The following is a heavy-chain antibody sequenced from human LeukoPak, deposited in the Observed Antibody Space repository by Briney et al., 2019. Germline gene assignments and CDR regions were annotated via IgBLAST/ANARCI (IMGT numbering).Heavy chain of an antibody. CDR1: GYTFTSYG. Sequence: ASVKVSCKASGYTFTSYGISWVRQAPGQGLEWMGWISAYNGNTNYAQKFQGRVTITADESTSTAYMELSSLRSEDTAVYYCARVPYYGSGSFDIWGQGTMVTVSS. CDR2: ISAYNGNT. CDR3: ARVPYYGSGSFDI. D-gene: IGHD3-10*01. J-gene: IGHJ3*02. V-gene: IGHV1-18*01.